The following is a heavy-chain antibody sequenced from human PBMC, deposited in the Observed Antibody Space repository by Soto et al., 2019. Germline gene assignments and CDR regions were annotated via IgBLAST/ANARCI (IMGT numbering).Heavy chain of an antibody. J-gene: IGHJ4*02. V-gene: IGHV4-59*01. Sequence: PSETLSLTCTVSGGSISSYYWSWIRQPPGKGLEWIGSIYYSGSTNYSPSLKSRVTISVDTSKNQFSLKLSSVTAADTAVYYCASTYGHYVFAYWAQGTLVPVSS. CDR3: ASTYGHYVFAY. CDR1: GGSISSYY. CDR2: IYYSGST. D-gene: IGHD4-17*01.